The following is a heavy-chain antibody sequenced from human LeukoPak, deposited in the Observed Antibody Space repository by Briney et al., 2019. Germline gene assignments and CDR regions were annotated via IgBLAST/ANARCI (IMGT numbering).Heavy chain of an antibody. CDR2: IYYSGST. J-gene: IGHJ3*02. CDR3: ARVAHYDSSGSRPLDAFDI. Sequence: PSQTLSLTCTVSGGSISSGGYYWSWLRQHPGKGLEWIGYIYYSGSTYYNPSLKSRVTISVDTSKNQFSLKLSSVTAADTAVYYCARVAHYDSSGSRPLDAFDIWGQGTMVTVSS. CDR1: GGSISSGGYY. D-gene: IGHD3-22*01. V-gene: IGHV4-31*03.